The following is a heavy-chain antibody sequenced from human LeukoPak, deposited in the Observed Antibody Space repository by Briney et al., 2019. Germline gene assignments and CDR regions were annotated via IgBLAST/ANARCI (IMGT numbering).Heavy chain of an antibody. J-gene: IGHJ6*03. D-gene: IGHD3-22*01. V-gene: IGHV3-48*03. CDR1: GFTFSSYE. CDR2: ISSSGSTI. CDR3: AKNDDSSGYPPNYYYYYMDV. Sequence: GGSLRLSCAASGFTFSSYEMNWVRQAPGKGLEWVSYISSSGSTIYYADSVNGRFTISRDNSKNTLYLQMDSLRAEDTAVYYCAKNDDSSGYPPNYYYYYMDVWGKGTTVTVSS.